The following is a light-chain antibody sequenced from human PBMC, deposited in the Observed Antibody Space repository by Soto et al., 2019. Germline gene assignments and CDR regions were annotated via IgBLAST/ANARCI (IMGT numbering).Light chain of an antibody. CDR2: GAS. CDR3: HQFASTPRT. Sequence: EIVLTQSPGTLSLSPGESATLSCRASQSVDRNYLAWFQQKPGQAPRLLIYGASSRATGIPPRFSGSGSGTEVVLTISGLEPEDFAVYYCHQFASTPRTFGQGTKVERK. CDR1: QSVDRNY. J-gene: IGKJ1*01. V-gene: IGKV3-20*01.